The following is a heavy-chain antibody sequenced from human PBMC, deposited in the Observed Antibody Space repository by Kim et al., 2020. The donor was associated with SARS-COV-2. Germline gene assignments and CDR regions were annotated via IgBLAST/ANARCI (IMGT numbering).Heavy chain of an antibody. V-gene: IGHV4-39*07. CDR1: GGSISRNDYY. J-gene: IGHJ4*02. CDR3: AGLRKFADYVDY. Sequence: SETLSLTCTVSGGSISRNDYYWGWIRQPPGQGLEYIGSAYYTGSTYDTPSLRSRVTLSIDTSKNQFSLKVNSMTAADTPVYYCAGLRKFADYVDYWCQGT. CDR2: AYYTGST.